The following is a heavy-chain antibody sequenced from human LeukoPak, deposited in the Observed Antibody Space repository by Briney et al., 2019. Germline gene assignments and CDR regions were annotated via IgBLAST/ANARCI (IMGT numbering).Heavy chain of an antibody. CDR3: ARESSHCSFDY. Sequence: SETLSLTCTVSGGSISSYYWSWIRQPPGKGLEWIGYIYYSGSTNYNPSLKSRVTISVDTSKNQFSLKLSSVTAADAAVYYCARESSHCSFDYWGQGTLVTVSS. D-gene: IGHD2-21*02. CDR1: GGSISSYY. J-gene: IGHJ4*02. CDR2: IYYSGST. V-gene: IGHV4-59*01.